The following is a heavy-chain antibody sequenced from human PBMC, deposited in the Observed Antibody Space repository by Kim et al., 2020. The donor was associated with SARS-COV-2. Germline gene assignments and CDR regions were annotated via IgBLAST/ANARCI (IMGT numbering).Heavy chain of an antibody. Sequence: ERSKFYAGSVKGRFTISRDNSKNVLFLQMDSVRGEDTAVYYCAKESYAFDIWGQGTMVTVSS. CDR2: ERSK. J-gene: IGHJ3*02. CDR3: AKESYAFDI. V-gene: IGHV3-30*02. D-gene: IGHD1-26*01.